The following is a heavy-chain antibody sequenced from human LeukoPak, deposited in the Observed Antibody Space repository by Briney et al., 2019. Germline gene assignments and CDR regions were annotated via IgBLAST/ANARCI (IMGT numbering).Heavy chain of an antibody. CDR3: ARGQGSSGYYLDY. J-gene: IGHJ4*02. CDR2: IRYDGSNK. V-gene: IGHV3-30*02. Sequence: GGSLRLSCAASGFTFSSYGMHWVRQAPGKGLEGVAFIRYDGSNKYYADSVKGRFTISRDNSKNTLYLQMNSLRAEDTAVYYCARGQGSSGYYLDYWGQGTLVTVSS. D-gene: IGHD3-22*01. CDR1: GFTFSSYG.